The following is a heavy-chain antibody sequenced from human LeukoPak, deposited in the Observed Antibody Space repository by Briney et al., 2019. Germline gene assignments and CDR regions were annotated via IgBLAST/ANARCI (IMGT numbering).Heavy chain of an antibody. CDR1: GYTSTGYY. V-gene: IGHV1-2*06. J-gene: IGHJ4*02. Sequence: SVKVSCKASGYTSTGYYMHWVRQAPGQGLEWLGRINPNSGGTNYAQKFQGRVTMTRDTSISTAYMELSRLRSDDTAVYYCARERLGYCSGGSCIGIDYWGQGTLVTVSS. D-gene: IGHD2-15*01. CDR2: INPNSGGT. CDR3: ARERLGYCSGGSCIGIDY.